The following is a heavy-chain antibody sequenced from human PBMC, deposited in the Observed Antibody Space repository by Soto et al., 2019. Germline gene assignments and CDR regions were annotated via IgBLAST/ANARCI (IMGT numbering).Heavy chain of an antibody. CDR1: GGSISSYY. CDR3: AGHPFYFNDRSRHYPIDF. CDR2: IYYSGST. Sequence: SETLSLTCTVSGGSISSYYWSWIRQPPGKGLEWIGYIYYSGSTNYNPSLKSRVTISVDTSKNQFSLKLSSVTAADTAVYYCAGHPFYFNDRSRHYPIDFWGQGTLVTVS. D-gene: IGHD3-22*01. J-gene: IGHJ4*02. V-gene: IGHV4-59*01.